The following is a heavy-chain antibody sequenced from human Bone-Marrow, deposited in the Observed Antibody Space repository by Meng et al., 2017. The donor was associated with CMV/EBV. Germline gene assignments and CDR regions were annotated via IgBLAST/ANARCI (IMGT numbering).Heavy chain of an antibody. V-gene: IGHV3-21*01. CDR2: ISSSSSYI. CDR1: GFTFSSYS. CDR3: ARAGDRARWIQIWLVAFGI. Sequence: GGSLRLSCAASGFTFSSYSMNWVRQALGKGLEWVSSISSSSSYIYYAGSVKGRFTISRDNAKNSLYLQMNSLRAEDTAVYSCARAGDRARWIQIWLVAFGIWGQGTMVTVSS. D-gene: IGHD5-18*01. J-gene: IGHJ3*02.